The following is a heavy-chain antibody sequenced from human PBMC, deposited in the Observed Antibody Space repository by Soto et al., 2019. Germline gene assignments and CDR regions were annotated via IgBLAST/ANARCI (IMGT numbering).Heavy chain of an antibody. CDR1: GGTFSSYA. D-gene: IGHD3-22*01. CDR2: IIPIFGTA. Sequence: QVQLVQSGAEVKKPGSSVKVSCKASGGTFSSYAISWVRQAPGQGLEWMGGIIPIFGTANYAQKFQGRVTITADESTSTAYMELSSLRSEDTAVYYCARLPYYYDSSGYYLPYYFDYWGQGTLVTVSS. CDR3: ARLPYYYDSSGYYLPYYFDY. V-gene: IGHV1-69*01. J-gene: IGHJ4*02.